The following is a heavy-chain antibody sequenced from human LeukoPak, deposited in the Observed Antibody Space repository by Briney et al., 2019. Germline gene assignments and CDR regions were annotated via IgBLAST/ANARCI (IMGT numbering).Heavy chain of an antibody. CDR1: GYTFTDYY. Sequence: ASVKVSCKASGYTFTDYYMHWVRQAPGQGLEWMGRINPNSGGTNYAQKFQARVTMTRDTSISTAYMELRSLGSDDTAVYYCARDPKQWLVRESYFQHWGQGTLVTVSS. CDR2: INPNSGGT. CDR3: ARDPKQWLVRESYFQH. D-gene: IGHD6-19*01. J-gene: IGHJ1*01. V-gene: IGHV1-2*06.